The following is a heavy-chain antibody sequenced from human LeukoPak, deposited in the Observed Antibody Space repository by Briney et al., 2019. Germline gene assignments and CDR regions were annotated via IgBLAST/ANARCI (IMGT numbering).Heavy chain of an antibody. CDR2: INSNSGESDT. CDR1: GYSFTGYY. Sequence: GASVKVSCKASGYSFTGYYMHWVRQAPGQGLEWMGWINSNSGESDTNYAQKVQGRVTMTRDTSISTAYMELSRLRSDDTAVYYCARVRPHTGITAVGPHFDYWGQGTQVTVSS. CDR3: ARVRPHTGITAVGPHFDY. V-gene: IGHV1-2*02. J-gene: IGHJ4*02. D-gene: IGHD6-13*01.